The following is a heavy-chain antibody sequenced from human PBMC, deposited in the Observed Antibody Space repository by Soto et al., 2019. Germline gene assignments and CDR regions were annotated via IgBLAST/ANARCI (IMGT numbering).Heavy chain of an antibody. Sequence: EVQLVESGGGLVQPGGSLRLSCAASGFTFSSYAMHWVRQAPGKGLEYVSDISSNGGSTDYANSVKGRFTISRDNSKNTLYLQIGSLRAEDMAVYYCARRGYSGYDIDYWGQGTLVTVSS. D-gene: IGHD5-12*01. CDR2: ISSNGGST. J-gene: IGHJ4*02. CDR1: GFTFSSYA. V-gene: IGHV3-64*01. CDR3: ARRGYSGYDIDY.